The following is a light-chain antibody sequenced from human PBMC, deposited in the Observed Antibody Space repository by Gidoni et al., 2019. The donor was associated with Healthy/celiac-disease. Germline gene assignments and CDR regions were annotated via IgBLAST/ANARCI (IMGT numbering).Light chain of an antibody. J-gene: IGKJ1*01. CDR1: QSVSSN. V-gene: IGKV3-15*01. CDR3: QQYNNCPPA. Sequence: DIVMTQSPATLSVSPGERATLSCRASQSVSSNLAWYQQKPGQAPRLLIYGASTRATGIPARFSGSGSGTEFTLTISSLQSEDFAVYYCQQYNNCPPAFGQXTKVEIK. CDR2: GAS.